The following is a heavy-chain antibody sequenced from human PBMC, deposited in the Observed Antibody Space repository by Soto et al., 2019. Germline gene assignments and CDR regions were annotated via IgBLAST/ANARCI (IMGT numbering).Heavy chain of an antibody. D-gene: IGHD3-16*02. CDR1: GYTFTSYG. Sequence: ASVKVSCKASGYTFTSYGISWVRQAPGQGLEWMGWISAYNGNTNYAQKLQGRVTMTTDTSTSTAYMELRSLRSDDTAVYYCARDRDYDYVWGSYRDYYYYYGMDVWG. CDR3: ARDRDYDYVWGSYRDYYYYYGMDV. V-gene: IGHV1-18*01. J-gene: IGHJ6*02. CDR2: ISAYNGNT.